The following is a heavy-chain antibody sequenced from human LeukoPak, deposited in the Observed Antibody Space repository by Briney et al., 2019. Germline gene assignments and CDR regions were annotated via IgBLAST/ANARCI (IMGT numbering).Heavy chain of an antibody. V-gene: IGHV1-69*13. D-gene: IGHD5-18*01. CDR2: IIPIFGTA. Sequence: SLKVSCKASGCTFSSYAISWVRQAPGQGLEWMGGIIPIFGTANYAQKCQGRVTITADESASTAYMELSSLRSEDTAVYYCARDPGGGYSYGWAFDIWGQGTMVTVSS. CDR3: ARDPGGGYSYGWAFDI. CDR1: GCTFSSYA. J-gene: IGHJ3*02.